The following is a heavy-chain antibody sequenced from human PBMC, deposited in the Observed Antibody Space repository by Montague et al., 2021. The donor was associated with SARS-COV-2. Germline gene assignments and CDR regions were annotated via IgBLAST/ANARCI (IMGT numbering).Heavy chain of an antibody. J-gene: IGHJ4*02. CDR1: GGSISSYY. CDR2: IYYSGST. CDR3: ARGRDGYYHRSALFDY. D-gene: IGHD3-22*01. Sequence: SETLSLTCTVSGGSISSYYWSWIRQPPGKGLEWIGYIYYSGSTNYNPSLKSRVTTSVDTSKNQFSLKLTSVTAADTAVYYCARGRDGYYHRSALFDYWGQGTLVTVSS. V-gene: IGHV4-59*01.